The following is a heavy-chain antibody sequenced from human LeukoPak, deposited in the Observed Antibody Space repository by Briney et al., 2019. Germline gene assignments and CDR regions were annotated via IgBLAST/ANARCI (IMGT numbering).Heavy chain of an antibody. Sequence: PGGSLRLSCAASGFTFSDYSMNWVRQAPGKGLEWVSYIRSSSTIDYADSVKGRFTIPRDNAKNSLYLQMNSLRAEDTAVYYCVRDKDWGFDFWGQGTLVTVSS. CDR3: VRDKDWGFDF. J-gene: IGHJ4*02. V-gene: IGHV3-48*01. CDR1: GFTFSDYS. CDR2: IRSSSTI. D-gene: IGHD7-27*01.